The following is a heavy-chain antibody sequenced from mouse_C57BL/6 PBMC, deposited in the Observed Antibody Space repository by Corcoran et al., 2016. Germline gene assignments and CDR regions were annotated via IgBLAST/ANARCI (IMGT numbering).Heavy chain of an antibody. D-gene: IGHD1-1*01. Sequence: EVQLQPSVAALVRPGASVKLSCTASGFNIKNTYMHWVKQRPEQGLEWIGRIDPANGNTKYAPKFQGKATTTADTSSNTAYLQLSSLTSEDTAIYYCARRPPYGSSFYFDYWGQGTTLTVSS. CDR3: ARRPPYGSSFYFDY. CDR2: IDPANGNT. J-gene: IGHJ2*01. V-gene: IGHV14-3*01. CDR1: GFNIKNTY.